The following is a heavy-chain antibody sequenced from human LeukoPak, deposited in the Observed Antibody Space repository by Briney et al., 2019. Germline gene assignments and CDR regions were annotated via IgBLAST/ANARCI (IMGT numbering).Heavy chain of an antibody. CDR3: ARSGLVVVPAALINWFDP. CDR1: GYTFTGYY. J-gene: IGHJ5*02. V-gene: IGHV1-2*02. Sequence: ASVKVSCKASGYTFTGYYMHWVRQAPGQGLEWMGWINPNSGGTNYAQKFQGGVTMTRDTSISTAYMELSGLRSDDTAVYYCARSGLVVVPAALINWFDPWGQGTLVTVSS. D-gene: IGHD2-2*01. CDR2: INPNSGGT.